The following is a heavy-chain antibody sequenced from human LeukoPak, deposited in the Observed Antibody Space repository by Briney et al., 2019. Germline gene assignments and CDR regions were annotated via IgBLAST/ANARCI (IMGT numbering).Heavy chain of an antibody. J-gene: IGHJ4*02. CDR1: GYTFTSYY. D-gene: IGHD3-9*01. Sequence: ASVKVSCKASGYTFTSYYVHWVRQAPGQGPEWMGIINPSGGATRYAQKFQGRVTMTRDMSTSTVYMDLSSLRSDDTAVYYCARLAPGNYDILTGDPKVVFDYWGQGALVTVSS. CDR2: INPSGGAT. CDR3: ARLAPGNYDILTGDPKVVFDY. V-gene: IGHV1-46*01.